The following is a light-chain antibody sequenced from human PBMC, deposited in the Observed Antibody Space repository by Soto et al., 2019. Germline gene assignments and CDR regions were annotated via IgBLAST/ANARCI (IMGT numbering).Light chain of an antibody. J-gene: IGKJ2*01. Sequence: EIVMTQSPSTLSASPGERATLSCRASQSVSSYLAWYQQKPGLPPRLLIYDASTRATGIPDRFSGSGSGTDFTLTISILQSADFAVYSCQQYSNWPPLYTFGRGTKLEIK. CDR1: QSVSSY. CDR3: QQYSNWPPLYT. V-gene: IGKV3-15*01. CDR2: DAS.